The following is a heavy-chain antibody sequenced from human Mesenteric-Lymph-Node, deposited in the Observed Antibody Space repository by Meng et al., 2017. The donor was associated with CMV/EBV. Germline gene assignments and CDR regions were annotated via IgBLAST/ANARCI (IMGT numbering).Heavy chain of an antibody. V-gene: IGHV3-30-3*01. CDR2: ISYDGSNK. Sequence: GESLKISCAASGFTFSSYAMHWVRQAPGKGLEWVAVISYDGSNKYYADSVKGRFTISRDNSKSTLYLQMNSLRAEDTAVYYCARDVAAAGDYWGQGTLVTVSS. D-gene: IGHD6-13*01. J-gene: IGHJ4*02. CDR3: ARDVAAAGDY. CDR1: GFTFSSYA.